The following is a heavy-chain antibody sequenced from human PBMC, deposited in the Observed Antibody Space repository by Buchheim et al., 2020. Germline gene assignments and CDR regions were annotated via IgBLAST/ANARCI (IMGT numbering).Heavy chain of an antibody. J-gene: IGHJ6*02. CDR1: GFTFNSYA. Sequence: QVQLVESGGGVVQPGRSLRLSCAASGFTFNSYAMHWVRQAPGKGLEWVAVISYDGSNKYYADSVKGRFTISRDNSKNTLYLQMNSLRAEDTAVYYCARAKSRVLEWLLLAGRDYGMDVWGQGTT. CDR2: ISYDGSNK. CDR3: ARAKSRVLEWLLLAGRDYGMDV. V-gene: IGHV3-30-3*01. D-gene: IGHD3-3*01.